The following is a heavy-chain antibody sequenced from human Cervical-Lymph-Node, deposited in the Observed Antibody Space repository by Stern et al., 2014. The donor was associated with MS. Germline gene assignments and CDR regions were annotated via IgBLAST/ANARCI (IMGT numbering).Heavy chain of an antibody. CDR2: INFRGGT. J-gene: IGHJ4*02. D-gene: IGHD2-2*02. V-gene: IGHV4-59*01. CDR1: GGSISSFY. Sequence: VQLEESGPGLVRPSETLSLTCTVSGGSISSFYWSWIRQPPGKGLEWIGYINFRGGTNYNPSLKTRVTISVDTSKNQFSLRLSSVTPADTAVYYCGRDLGLQYWGQGALVTVSS. CDR3: GRDLGLQY.